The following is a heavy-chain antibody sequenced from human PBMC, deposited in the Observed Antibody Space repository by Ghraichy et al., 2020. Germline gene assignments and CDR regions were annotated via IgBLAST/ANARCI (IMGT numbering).Heavy chain of an antibody. D-gene: IGHD3-22*01. CDR1: GFTFSSYW. V-gene: IGHV3-74*01. J-gene: IGHJ6*03. CDR2: INSDGSST. CDR3: ARDPDSSGYYYYYYMDV. Sequence: LSLTCAASGFTFSSYWMHWVRQAPGKGLVWVSRINSDGSSTSYADSVKGRFTISRDNAKNTLYLQMNSLRAEDTAVYYCARDPDSSGYYYYYYMDVWGKGTTVTVSS.